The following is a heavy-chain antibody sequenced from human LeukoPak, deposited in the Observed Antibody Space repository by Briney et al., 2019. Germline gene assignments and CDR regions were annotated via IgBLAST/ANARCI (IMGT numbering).Heavy chain of an antibody. CDR2: IWYDGSNK. CDR1: GFTFSSYG. CDR3: ARVDSSSWYSGWFDP. D-gene: IGHD6-13*01. V-gene: IGHV3-33*01. Sequence: GGSLRLSCAASGFTFSSYGMHWVRQAPGKGLEWVAVIWYDGSNKYYADSVKGRFTISRDNAKNSLYLQMNSLRAEDTALYHCARVDSSSWYSGWFDPWGQGTLVTVSS. J-gene: IGHJ5*02.